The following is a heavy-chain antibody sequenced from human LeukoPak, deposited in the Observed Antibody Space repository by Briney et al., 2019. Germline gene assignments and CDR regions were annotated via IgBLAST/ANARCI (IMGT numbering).Heavy chain of an antibody. D-gene: IGHD2-21*02. J-gene: IGHJ4*02. CDR1: GFTFSSYG. CDR3: AMGRLLDY. Sequence: PGGSLRLSCAASGFTFSSYGMHWVRQAPGKGLEWVAVISYDGSNKYYADSVKGRFTISRDNSKNTLYLQMNSLRAEDTAVYYCAMGRLLDYWGQGTLVTVSS. V-gene: IGHV3-30*03. CDR2: ISYDGSNK.